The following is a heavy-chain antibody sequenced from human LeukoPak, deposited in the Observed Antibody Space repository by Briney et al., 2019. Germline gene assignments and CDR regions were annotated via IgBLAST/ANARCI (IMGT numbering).Heavy chain of an antibody. CDR3: ARDVVVVPAAIHYGMDV. J-gene: IGHJ6*02. CDR2: INHSGRT. Sequence: SETLSLTCAVYGGSFSDYFWGWIRQPPGKGLEWIGEINHSGRTYYNPSLKSRVTISVDTSKNQFSLNLSSVTAADTAVYYCARDVVVVPAAIHYGMDVWGQGTTVTVSS. D-gene: IGHD2-2*01. V-gene: IGHV4-34*01. CDR1: GGSFSDYF.